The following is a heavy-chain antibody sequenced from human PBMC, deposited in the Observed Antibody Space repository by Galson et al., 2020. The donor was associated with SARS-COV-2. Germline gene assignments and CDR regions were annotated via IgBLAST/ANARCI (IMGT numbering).Heavy chain of an antibody. CDR2: IFYTGIT. CDR3: ARQVMSGAYYFFDY. D-gene: IGHD3-22*01. J-gene: IGHJ4*02. Sequence: ETSETLSLTCTVSGGSISSGDYYWSWIRQPPGKGLEWIGYIFYTGITSFNPSLKSRVTISVDTSKNQFSLKLSSVTAADTAVYYCARQVMSGAYYFFDYWGQGTLVTVSS. CDR1: GGSISSGDYY. V-gene: IGHV4-30-4*01.